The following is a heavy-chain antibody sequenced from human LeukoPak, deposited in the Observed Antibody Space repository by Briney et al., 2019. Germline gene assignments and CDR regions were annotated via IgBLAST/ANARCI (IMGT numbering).Heavy chain of an antibody. J-gene: IGHJ4*02. CDR1: GYSISSSNW. V-gene: IGHV4-28*01. CDR2: IYYSGST. Sequence: SETLSLTCAVSGYSISSSNWWGWIRQPPGKGLEWIGYIYYSGSTYYNPSLKSRVTMSVDTSKNQFSLKLSSVTAVDTAVYYCASLLSSGYYLDYWGQGTLVTFSS. D-gene: IGHD3-22*01. CDR3: ASLLSSGYYLDY.